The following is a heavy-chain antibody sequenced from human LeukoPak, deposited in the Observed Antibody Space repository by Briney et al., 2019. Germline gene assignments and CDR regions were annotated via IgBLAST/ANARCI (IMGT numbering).Heavy chain of an antibody. D-gene: IGHD1-26*01. Sequence: GGPLILSCVACGFPVSCKYMSWLRQPPEKGLEWGLIIYNGGATYYADSVRGRFTISRDNSKTTLYLQMNSLRAKDTAVYSCVRGSSGSDYFDYWGQGTLVTVSS. V-gene: IGHV3-66*01. CDR2: IYNGGAT. CDR1: GFPVSCKY. J-gene: IGHJ4*02. CDR3: VRGSSGSDYFDY.